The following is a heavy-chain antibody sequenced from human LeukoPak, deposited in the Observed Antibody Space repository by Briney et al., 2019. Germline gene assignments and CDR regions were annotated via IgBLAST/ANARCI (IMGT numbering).Heavy chain of an antibody. V-gene: IGHV3-53*01. D-gene: IGHD3-22*01. Sequence: GGSLRLSCAASGFTVSSNYMSWVRQAPGKGLEWVSVIYSGGSTYYADSVKGRFTISRDRSKNTLYLQMYSLRAEDTAVFYCAKHDSSGYYFDYWGQGTLVTVPS. J-gene: IGHJ4*02. CDR2: IYSGGST. CDR1: GFTVSSNY. CDR3: AKHDSSGYYFDY.